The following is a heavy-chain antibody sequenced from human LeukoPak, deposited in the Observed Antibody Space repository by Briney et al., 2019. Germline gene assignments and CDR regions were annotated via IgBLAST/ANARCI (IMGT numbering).Heavy chain of an antibody. CDR3: AKGIYSSGWSYFDY. CDR1: GFTFSSSA. V-gene: IGHV3-23*01. Sequence: PGGSLRLSCAASGFTFSSSAMSWVRQAPGKGLEWVSSIGGSGGSTYYADSVKGRSTISRDTSKNTLYLQMNSLRAEDTAVYYCAKGIYSSGWSYFDYWGHGTLVTVSS. D-gene: IGHD6-19*01. J-gene: IGHJ4*01. CDR2: IGGSGGST.